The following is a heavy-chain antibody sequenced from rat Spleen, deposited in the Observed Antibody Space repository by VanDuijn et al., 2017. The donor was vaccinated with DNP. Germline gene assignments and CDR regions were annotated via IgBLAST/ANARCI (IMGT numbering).Heavy chain of an antibody. CDR1: GFNFNDHW. V-gene: IGHV4-2*01. J-gene: IGHJ2*01. CDR2: INKDSSTI. Sequence: EVKLVESGGGLVQPGRSLKLSCAASGFNFNDHWMGWVRQAPGKGLEWIGEINKDSSTIKYTPSLKDKFTISRDNAQNTLYLQMNKLGSEDTGIYYFESRPPPTRGPFDYWGQGVTVTVSS. CDR3: ESRPPPTRGPFDY. D-gene: IGHD1-4*01.